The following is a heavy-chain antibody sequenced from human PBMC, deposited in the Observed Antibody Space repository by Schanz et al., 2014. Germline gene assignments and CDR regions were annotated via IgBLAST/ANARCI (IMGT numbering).Heavy chain of an antibody. CDR2: IIPILGIA. CDR3: ARGGGPEDVFDI. CDR1: GGTFSSYA. D-gene: IGHD5-12*01. V-gene: IGHV1-69*04. Sequence: VQLEQSGAEVKKPGSSVKVSCKSSGGTFSSYAISWVRQAPGQGLEWMGRIIPILGIATYAQKFQDKVTITADTSTTTAYMELSGLRSEDTAVYYCARGGGPEDVFDIWGQGTILTVS. J-gene: IGHJ3*02.